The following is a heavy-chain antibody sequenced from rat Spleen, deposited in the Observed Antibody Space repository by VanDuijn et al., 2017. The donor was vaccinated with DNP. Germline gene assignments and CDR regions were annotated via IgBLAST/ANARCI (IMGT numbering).Heavy chain of an antibody. V-gene: IGHV5-25*01. Sequence: EVQLVESGGGLVQPGRSLKLSCAASGFTFSNYYMAWVRQAPKKGLEWVATISTSGSRTYYRDSVKGRFTISRDNDKSTLYLQMDSLRSEDTATCYCATHGFDYWGQGVMVTVSS. CDR1: GFTFSNYY. J-gene: IGHJ2*01. CDR3: ATHGFDY. CDR2: ISTSGSRT.